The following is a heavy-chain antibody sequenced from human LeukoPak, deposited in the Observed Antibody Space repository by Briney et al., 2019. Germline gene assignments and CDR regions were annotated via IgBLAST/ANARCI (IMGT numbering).Heavy chain of an antibody. V-gene: IGHV1-2*02. CDR2: INPNRGGT. CDR1: GYTFTGYY. J-gene: IGHJ3*02. Sequence: ASVKVSCKASGYTFTGYYMHWVRQAPGQGLEWMGWINPNRGGTNYTQKFQGRVSMTRDTSSSTAYMERSRLRSDDTAVYYCAREADIVVVVAALRLRFWAFDIWGQGTMVTVSS. CDR3: AREADIVVVVAALRLRFWAFDI. D-gene: IGHD2-15*01.